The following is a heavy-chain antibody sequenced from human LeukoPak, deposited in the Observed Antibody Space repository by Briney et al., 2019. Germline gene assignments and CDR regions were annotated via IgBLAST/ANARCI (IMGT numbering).Heavy chain of an antibody. D-gene: IGHD2-2*01. CDR3: ARGDCSSTSCYASHYYYYYGMDV. CDR1: GYTFTSYG. V-gene: IGHV1-46*01. Sequence: ASVKVSCKASGYTFTSYGVSWVRQAPGQGLEWMGIINPSGGSTSYAQKFQGRVTMTRDTSTSTVYMELSSLRSEDTAVYYCARGDCSSTSCYASHYYYYYGMDVWGQGTTVTVSS. CDR2: INPSGGST. J-gene: IGHJ6*02.